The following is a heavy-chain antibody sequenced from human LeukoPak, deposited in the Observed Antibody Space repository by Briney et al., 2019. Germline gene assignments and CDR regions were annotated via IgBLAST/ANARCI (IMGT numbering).Heavy chain of an antibody. D-gene: IGHD1-26*01. CDR2: IYHSGST. Sequence: PSETLSLTCTVSGGSISSYYWSWIRQPPGKGLEWIGEIYHSGSTNYNPSLKSRVTISVDKSKNQFSLKLSSVTAADTAVYYCARTYSGSSYFDYWGQGTLVTVSS. V-gene: IGHV4-59*12. CDR3: ARTYSGSSYFDY. J-gene: IGHJ4*02. CDR1: GGSISSYY.